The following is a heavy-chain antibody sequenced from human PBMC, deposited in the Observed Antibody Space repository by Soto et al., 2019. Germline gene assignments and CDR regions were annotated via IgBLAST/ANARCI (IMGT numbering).Heavy chain of an antibody. Sequence: QVQLVQSGAEVKKPGSSVRVSCKASGDTFTFYSINWVRQAPGLGLEWMGRINPILSMSTYAKRFQGRVTMTADKSTSTAYMELSSLRSEDTAMYYCASSYGSGYRALDYWGQGALVTVSS. D-gene: IGHD3-10*01. CDR3: ASSYGSGYRALDY. J-gene: IGHJ4*02. CDR1: GDTFTFYS. V-gene: IGHV1-69*02. CDR2: INPILSMS.